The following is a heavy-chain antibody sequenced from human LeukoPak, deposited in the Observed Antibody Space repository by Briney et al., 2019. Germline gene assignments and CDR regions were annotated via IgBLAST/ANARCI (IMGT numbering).Heavy chain of an antibody. V-gene: IGHV3-20*04. CDR1: GFTFDDYG. CDR3: ARDGGRQQLFLKPGPNYMDV. Sequence: PGGSLRLSCSASGFTFDDYGMGSGRQAPGKGLEWGSGINWSGGSAGYADSVKGRFTIYRDNAKKSLYLQRNSLRAEDTALYYCARDGGRQQLFLKPGPNYMDVSGKGTTVSVSS. J-gene: IGHJ6*03. D-gene: IGHD6-13*01. CDR2: INWSGGSA.